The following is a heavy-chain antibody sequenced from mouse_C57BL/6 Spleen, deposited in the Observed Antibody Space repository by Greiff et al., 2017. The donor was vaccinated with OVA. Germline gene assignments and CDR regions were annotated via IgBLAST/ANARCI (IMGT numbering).Heavy chain of an antibody. CDR1: GYTFTSYG. Sequence: VQLQQSGAELARPGASVKLSCKASGYTFTSYGISWVKQRTGQGLEWIGEIYPRSGNTYYNEKFKGKATLTADKSSSTAYMELRSLTSEDSAVYFCARGNDGYSYYYAMDYWGQGTSVTVSS. V-gene: IGHV1-81*01. J-gene: IGHJ4*01. CDR2: IYPRSGNT. CDR3: ARGNDGYSYYYAMDY. D-gene: IGHD2-3*01.